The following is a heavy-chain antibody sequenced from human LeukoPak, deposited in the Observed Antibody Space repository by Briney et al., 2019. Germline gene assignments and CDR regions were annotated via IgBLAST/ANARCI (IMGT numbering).Heavy chain of an antibody. V-gene: IGHV4-59*11. J-gene: IGHJ4*02. CDR1: GGSLSRHH. CDR3: ARTGNGGW. Sequence: SETPSLTCTVSGGSLSRHHWSWMRQPPGEGLEWIGYIYYTGSTKYNPSLKSRVTISVDMSKTQFSLKVRSVTAADTAVYYCARTGNGGWWGQGTRVTVSS. CDR2: IYYTGST. D-gene: IGHD1-1*01.